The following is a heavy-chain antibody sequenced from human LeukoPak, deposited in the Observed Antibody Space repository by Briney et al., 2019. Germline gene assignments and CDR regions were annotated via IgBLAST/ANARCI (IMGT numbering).Heavy chain of an antibody. V-gene: IGHV4-59*01. CDR2: IYYSGST. CDR1: GGSLSSYY. CDR3: AREKYYYYYMDV. J-gene: IGHJ6*03. Sequence: LETPFLTCTFPGGSLSSYYWGWIRQPPRKGLEWIGYIYYSGSTNYNPSLKSRVTISVDTSKNQFSLKLSSVTAADTAVYYCAREKYYYYYMDVWGKGTTVTVSS.